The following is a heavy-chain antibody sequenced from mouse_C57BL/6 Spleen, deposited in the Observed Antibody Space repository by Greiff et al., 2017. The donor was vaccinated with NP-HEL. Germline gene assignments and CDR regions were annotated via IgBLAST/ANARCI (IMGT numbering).Heavy chain of an antibody. CDR1: GYTFTDYN. D-gene: IGHD1-1*01. CDR3: ARDYYGSSYRFAY. V-gene: IGHV1-22*01. Sequence: EVQLQQSGPELVKPGASVKMSCKASGYTFTDYNMHWVKQSHGKSLEWIGYINPNNGGTSYNQKFKGKATLTVNKSSSTAYMELRSLTSEESAVYDCARDYYGSSYRFAYWGQGTLVTVSA. J-gene: IGHJ3*01. CDR2: INPNNGGT.